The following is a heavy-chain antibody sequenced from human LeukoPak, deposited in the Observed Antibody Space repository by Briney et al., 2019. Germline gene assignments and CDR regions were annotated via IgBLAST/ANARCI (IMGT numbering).Heavy chain of an antibody. CDR2: ISSSSSYI. V-gene: IGHV3-21*04. D-gene: IGHD3-22*01. J-gene: IGHJ5*02. CDR3: ARDSSSGYYYWFDP. CDR1: GFTFSSHY. Sequence: GSLKTPCSASGFTFSSHYMKLVRPGPGEGLELVPSISSSSSYIYYADSVKGRFTISRDNAKNSLYLQMNSLRAEDTAVYYCARDSSSGYYYWFDPWGQGTLVTVSS.